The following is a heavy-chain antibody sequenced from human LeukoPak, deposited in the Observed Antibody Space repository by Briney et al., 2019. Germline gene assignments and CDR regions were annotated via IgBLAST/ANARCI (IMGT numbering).Heavy chain of an antibody. CDR2: KKYDGSEN. CDR1: GLSFSGQW. J-gene: IGHJ4*02. CDR3: AFNNNFKY. V-gene: IGHV3-7*01. D-gene: IGHD1/OR15-1a*01. Sequence: GGSLRLSCTASGLSFSGQWMNWARQSPGRGREWVTNKKYDGSENYYVDSVKGRFTISRKDAKNSLSLQMDSVRPEDTAVYYCAFNNNFKYWGQGTLVIVSS.